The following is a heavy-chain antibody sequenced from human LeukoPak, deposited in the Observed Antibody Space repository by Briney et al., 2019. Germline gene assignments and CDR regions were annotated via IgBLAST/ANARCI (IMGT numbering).Heavy chain of an antibody. V-gene: IGHV3-53*01. CDR2: IYIGGDT. CDR3: ARGSSVAGFDY. Sequence: GGSLRLSCAASGFTVNNNFMSWARQAPGKGLEWVSYIYIGGDTYYADSVKGRFTISRDNSRNTLYLQMNSLRVEDTAMYYCARGSSVAGFDYWGQGILVTVS. D-gene: IGHD6-19*01. CDR1: GFTVNNNF. J-gene: IGHJ4*02.